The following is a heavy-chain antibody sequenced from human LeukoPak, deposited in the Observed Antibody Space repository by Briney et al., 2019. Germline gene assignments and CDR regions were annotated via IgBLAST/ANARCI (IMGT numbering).Heavy chain of an antibody. J-gene: IGHJ6*02. CDR1: GFTFDDYA. CDR2: ISWNSGSI. Sequence: GGSLRLSCAASGFTFDDYAMHWVRQAPGKGLEWVSGISWNSGSIGYADSVKGRFTISRDNAKNSLYLQMSSLRAEDTALYYCERGRYYYYGMDVWGQGTTVTVSS. CDR3: ERGRYYYYGMDV. V-gene: IGHV3-9*01.